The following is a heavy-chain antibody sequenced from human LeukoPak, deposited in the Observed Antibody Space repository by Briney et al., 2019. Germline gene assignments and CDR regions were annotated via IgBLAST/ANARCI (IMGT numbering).Heavy chain of an antibody. CDR1: GFAFSSYS. CDR3: ARAPHYSNYGPYYYGMDV. CDR2: ISSSSSYI. V-gene: IGHV3-21*01. D-gene: IGHD4-11*01. J-gene: IGHJ6*02. Sequence: GGSLRLSCAASGFAFSSYSMNWVRQAPGKGLEWVSSISSSSSYIYYADSVKGRFTISRDNAKNSLYLQMNSLRAEDTAVYYCARAPHYSNYGPYYYGMDVWGQGTTVTVSS.